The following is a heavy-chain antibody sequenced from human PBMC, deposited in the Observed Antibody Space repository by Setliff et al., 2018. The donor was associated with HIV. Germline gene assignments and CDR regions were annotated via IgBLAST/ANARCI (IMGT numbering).Heavy chain of an antibody. J-gene: IGHJ3*02. V-gene: IGHV1-69*10. CDR3: ARIPTGGAFDI. D-gene: IGHD7-27*01. Sequence: ASVKVSCKASGGTFTNSAIGWVRQAPGQGLEWMGAIVPILGIANSAQKFQGRATITTDESTNTAYMELSSLRSEDTAVYYCARIPTGGAFDIWGQGTVVTVSS. CDR1: GGTFTNSA. CDR2: IVPILGIA.